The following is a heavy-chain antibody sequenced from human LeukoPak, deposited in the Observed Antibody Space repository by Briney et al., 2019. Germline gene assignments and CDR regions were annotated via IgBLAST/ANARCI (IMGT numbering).Heavy chain of an antibody. CDR2: INAGNGNT. CDR3: ARDREGYFDRLLYFDY. CDR1: GYTFTSYA. J-gene: IGHJ4*02. D-gene: IGHD3-9*01. Sequence: ASVKVSCKASGYTFTSYAMHWVRQAPGQRLEWTGWINAGNGNTKYSQEFQGRVTITRDTSASTAYMELSSLRSDDTAVYYCARDREGYFDRLLYFDYWGQGTLVTVSS. V-gene: IGHV1-3*01.